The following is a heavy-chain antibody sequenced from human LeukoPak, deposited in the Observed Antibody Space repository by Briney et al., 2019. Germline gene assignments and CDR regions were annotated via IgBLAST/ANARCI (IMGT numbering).Heavy chain of an antibody. Sequence: TGGSLRLSCAASGFTFSSYAISWVRQAPGQGLEWMGRIIPILGIANYAQKFQGRVTITADKSTSTAYMELSSLRSEDTAVYYCARDDRVGGSSVCSGGSCYSVNWFDPWGQGTLVTVSS. CDR1: GFTFSSYA. D-gene: IGHD2-15*01. J-gene: IGHJ5*02. CDR3: ARDDRVGGSSVCSGGSCYSVNWFDP. V-gene: IGHV1-69*04. CDR2: IIPILGIA.